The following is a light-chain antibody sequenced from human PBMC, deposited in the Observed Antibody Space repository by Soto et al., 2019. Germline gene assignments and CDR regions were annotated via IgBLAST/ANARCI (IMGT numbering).Light chain of an antibody. CDR3: QAWDSSVV. CDR2: QDS. V-gene: IGLV3-1*01. Sequence: YELTQPPSVSVSPGQTASITCSGDKLGDKYACWYQQKPGQSPVLVIYQDSKRPSGIPERFSGSNSGNTATLTISGTQAMDEADYYCQAWDSSVVFGGGTKVTVL. CDR1: KLGDKY. J-gene: IGLJ2*01.